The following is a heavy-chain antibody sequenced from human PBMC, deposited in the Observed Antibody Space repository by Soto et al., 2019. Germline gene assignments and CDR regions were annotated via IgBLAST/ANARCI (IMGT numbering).Heavy chain of an antibody. CDR2: ISYDGSNK. J-gene: IGHJ6*02. CDR3: ARQVAAADSWYYYYGMDV. D-gene: IGHD6-13*01. V-gene: IGHV3-30-3*01. Sequence: GGSLRLSCAASGFTFSSYAMHWVRQAPGKGLEWVAVISYDGSNKYYADSVKGRFTISRDNSKNTLYLQMNSLRAEDTAVYYCARQVAAADSWYYYYGMDVWGQGTTVTVSS. CDR1: GFTFSSYA.